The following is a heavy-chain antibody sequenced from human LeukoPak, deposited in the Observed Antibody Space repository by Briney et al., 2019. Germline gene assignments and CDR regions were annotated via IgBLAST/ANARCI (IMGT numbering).Heavy chain of an antibody. CDR3: ARRRDFWSGYRDYYYYYMDV. J-gene: IGHJ6*03. CDR2: ISAYNGNT. Sequence: EASVKVSCKASGYTFTSYGISWVRQAPGQGLEGMGWISAYNGNTNYAQKLQGRVTMTTDTSTRTAYMELRSLRSDDTAVYYCARRRDFWSGYRDYYYYYMDVWGKGTTVTVSS. D-gene: IGHD3-3*01. V-gene: IGHV1-18*01. CDR1: GYTFTSYG.